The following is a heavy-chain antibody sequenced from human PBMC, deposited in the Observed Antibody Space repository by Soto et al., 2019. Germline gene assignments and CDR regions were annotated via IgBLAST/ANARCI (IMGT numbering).Heavy chain of an antibody. CDR1: GYSFSNYW. J-gene: IGHJ5*02. CDR3: ARRRAGNPDVWFDP. D-gene: IGHD6-13*01. Sequence: EVQLVQSGAEVKKPGESLKISCKGSGYSFSNYWIVWVRQMPGKGLEWMGIIYPGDSETKYSPSFQGQVTISADKSINTAYLQWISLKASDTAMYYCARRRAGNPDVWFDPWGQGTLVTVSS. V-gene: IGHV5-51*03. CDR2: IYPGDSET.